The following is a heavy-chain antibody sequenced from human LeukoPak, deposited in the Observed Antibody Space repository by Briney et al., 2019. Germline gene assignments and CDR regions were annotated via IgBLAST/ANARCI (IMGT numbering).Heavy chain of an antibody. CDR1: GFIFSNYG. V-gene: IGHV3-30*02. CDR2: IKYDGSKK. D-gene: IGHD1-1*01. J-gene: IGHJ4*02. CDR3: AKEATLEFFDY. Sequence: PGGSLRLSCITSGFIFSNYGIHWVRQAPGKGLEWVTFIKYDGSKKFYADSVKGRFTISRDSSDNTVCLQMNSLRPDDTAMYYCAKEATLEFFDYWGQGTLVTVSS.